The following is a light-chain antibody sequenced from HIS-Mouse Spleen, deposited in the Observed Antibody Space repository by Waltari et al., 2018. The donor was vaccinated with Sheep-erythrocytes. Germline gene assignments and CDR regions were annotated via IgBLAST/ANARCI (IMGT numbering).Light chain of an antibody. J-gene: IGLJ3*02. Sequence: QSALTQPPSASGSPGQSITISCTGTTSDVGRYNRVSWYQQHPGKAPKLMIYEGSKRPSGVSNRFSGSKSGNTASLTISGLQAEDEADYYCCSYAGSSTPWVFGGGTKLTVL. CDR3: CSYAGSSTPWV. CDR2: EGS. V-gene: IGLV2-23*01. CDR1: TSDVGRYNR.